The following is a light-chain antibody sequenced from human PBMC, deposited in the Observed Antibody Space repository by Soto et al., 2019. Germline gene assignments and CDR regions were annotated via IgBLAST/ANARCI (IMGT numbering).Light chain of an antibody. Sequence: EIVLTQSPGTLSLSPGERATLSCRASKSVASTLLAWYQQKPGQAPGLLIYNASTRATGIPDRFSGSGSGTDFTLTISRLETEDFAVYYCQQYGSSPWAFGQGTKVEIK. V-gene: IGKV3-20*01. CDR2: NAS. CDR3: QQYGSSPWA. J-gene: IGKJ1*01. CDR1: KSVASTL.